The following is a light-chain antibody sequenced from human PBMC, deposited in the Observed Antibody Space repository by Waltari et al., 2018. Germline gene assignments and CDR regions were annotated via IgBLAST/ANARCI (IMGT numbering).Light chain of an antibody. V-gene: IGKV3-20*01. CDR3: QQYGSSPPKYT. CDR1: QSVSSNY. Sequence: EIVLTQSPGTLSLSPGESATLSCSASQSVSSNYLGWYQQKPGQAPRLLIYGASHRDTGVPDRFSGSGSGTAFTLTISRREPEDFAVYYCQQYGSSPPKYTFGQGTKLEI. J-gene: IGKJ2*01. CDR2: GAS.